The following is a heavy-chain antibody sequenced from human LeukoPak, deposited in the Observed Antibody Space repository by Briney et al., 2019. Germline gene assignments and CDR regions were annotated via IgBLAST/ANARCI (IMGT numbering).Heavy chain of an antibody. Sequence: GGSLRLSCAASGFTFSSYAMSWVRQAPGKGLEWVSAISGSGGSTYYADSVKGRFTISRDNSKNTLHLQMNSLRAEDTAVYYCANGGGYGFDYWGQGTLVTVSS. CDR2: ISGSGGST. CDR1: GFTFSSYA. CDR3: ANGGGYGFDY. D-gene: IGHD5-12*01. J-gene: IGHJ4*02. V-gene: IGHV3-23*01.